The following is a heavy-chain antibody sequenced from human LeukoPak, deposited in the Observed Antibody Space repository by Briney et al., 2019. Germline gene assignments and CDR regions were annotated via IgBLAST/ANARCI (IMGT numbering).Heavy chain of an antibody. D-gene: IGHD3-22*01. CDR3: ATPLYDSSGYPFDY. CDR2: SDPEDGET. V-gene: IGHV1-24*01. J-gene: IGHJ4*02. CDR1: GDTLTELS. Sequence: GASVKVSCKVSGDTLTELSMNWVRQAPGKGLEWMGGSDPEDGETIYAQKFQGRVTMTEDTSTDTAYMELSSLRSEDTAVYYCATPLYDSSGYPFDYWGQGTLVTVSS.